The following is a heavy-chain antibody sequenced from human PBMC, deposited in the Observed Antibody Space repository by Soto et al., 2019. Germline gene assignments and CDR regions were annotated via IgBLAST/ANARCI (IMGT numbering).Heavy chain of an antibody. Sequence: GGSLRLSCAASGFTFSSYAMSWVRQAPGKGLEWVSAISGSGGSTYYADSVKGRFTISRDNSKNTLYLQMNSLRAEDTAVYYCAKAPTLYCTNGVCLYDYWGQGTLVTVSS. J-gene: IGHJ4*02. V-gene: IGHV3-23*01. CDR2: ISGSGGST. D-gene: IGHD2-8*01. CDR3: AKAPTLYCTNGVCLYDY. CDR1: GFTFSSYA.